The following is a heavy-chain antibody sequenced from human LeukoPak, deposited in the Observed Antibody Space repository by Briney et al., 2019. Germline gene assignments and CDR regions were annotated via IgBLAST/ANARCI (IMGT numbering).Heavy chain of an antibody. CDR1: GFTFDDYA. Sequence: GGSLRLSCAASGFTFDDYAMHWVRQAPGKGLEWVSGISWNSGSIGYADSVKGRFTISRDNAKNSLYLQVNSLRAEDTALYYCAKDLLMVTTVTTDFDYWGQGTLVTVSS. CDR3: AKDLLMVTTVTTDFDY. CDR2: ISWNSGSI. V-gene: IGHV3-9*01. J-gene: IGHJ4*02. D-gene: IGHD4-17*01.